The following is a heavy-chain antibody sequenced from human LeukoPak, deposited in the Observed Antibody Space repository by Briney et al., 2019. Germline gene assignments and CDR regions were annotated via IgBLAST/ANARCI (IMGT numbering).Heavy chain of an antibody. CDR2: MNPNSGNT. Sequence: APVKVSCKASGYTFTSYDINWVRQATGQGLEWMGWMNPNSGNTGYAQKFQGRVTMTRNTSISTAYMELSSLRSEDTAVYYCARKLYYEDAFDIWGQGTMVTVSS. CDR3: ARKLYYEDAFDI. CDR1: GYTFTSYD. V-gene: IGHV1-8*01. J-gene: IGHJ3*02. D-gene: IGHD3-22*01.